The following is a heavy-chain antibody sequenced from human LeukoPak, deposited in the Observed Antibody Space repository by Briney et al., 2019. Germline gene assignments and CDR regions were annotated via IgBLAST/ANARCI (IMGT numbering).Heavy chain of an antibody. Sequence: ASVKISCKVSGYTFTDYYMHWVQQAPGKGLEWMGLVDPEDGETIYAEKFQGRVTITADTSTDTAYMELSSLRSDDTAVYYCARVAPPYDSSGYYYASYYYYYYMDVWGKGTTVTVSS. J-gene: IGHJ6*03. V-gene: IGHV1-69-2*01. CDR1: GYTFTDYY. CDR3: ARVAPPYDSSGYYYASYYYYYYMDV. CDR2: VDPEDGET. D-gene: IGHD3-22*01.